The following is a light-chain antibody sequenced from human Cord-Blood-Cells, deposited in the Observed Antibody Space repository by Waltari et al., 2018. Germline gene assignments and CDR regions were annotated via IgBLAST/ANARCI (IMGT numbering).Light chain of an antibody. Sequence: DIQMTQSPYTLSASVGDRVTITCRASQSISSWLAWYQQKPGKAPKLLIYDASSLESGVPSRFSGSGSGTEFTLTISSLQPDDFATYYCQQYYTFGQGTKLEIK. CDR1: QSISSW. CDR3: QQYYT. CDR2: DAS. V-gene: IGKV1-5*01. J-gene: IGKJ2*01.